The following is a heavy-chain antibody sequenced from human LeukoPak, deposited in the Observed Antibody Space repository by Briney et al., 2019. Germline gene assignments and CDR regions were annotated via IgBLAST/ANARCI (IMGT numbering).Heavy chain of an antibody. Sequence: TSETLSLTCTVSGGSISSYYWSWIRQPAGKGLEWIGRIYTSGSTNYNPSLKSRVTMSVDTSKNQFSLKLSSVTAADTAVYYCASPDYGGNSGYFDYWGQGTLVTVSS. D-gene: IGHD4-17*01. CDR3: ASPDYGGNSGYFDY. CDR1: GGSISSYY. CDR2: IYTSGST. V-gene: IGHV4-4*07. J-gene: IGHJ4*02.